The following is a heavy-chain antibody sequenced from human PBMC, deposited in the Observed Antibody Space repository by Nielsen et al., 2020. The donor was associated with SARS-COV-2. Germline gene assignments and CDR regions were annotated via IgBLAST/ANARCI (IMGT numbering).Heavy chain of an antibody. D-gene: IGHD5-18*01. Sequence: GESLKISCAASGFTFSSYAMHWVRQAPGKGLEGLAGISSDGSNKYYADSVKGRFTIYRDNSKNTLYLQMNSRRAEDTAVYYCAKVGYSYGDYWYFDLWGRGTLVTVSS. CDR3: AKVGYSYGDYWYFDL. CDR1: GFTFSSYA. J-gene: IGHJ2*01. V-gene: IGHV3-30-3*01. CDR2: ISSDGSNK.